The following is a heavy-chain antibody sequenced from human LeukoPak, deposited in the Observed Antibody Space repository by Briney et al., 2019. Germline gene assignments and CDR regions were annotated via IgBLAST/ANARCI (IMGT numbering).Heavy chain of an antibody. D-gene: IGHD4-17*01. V-gene: IGHV1-2*02. CDR3: ARDATTVTVREYYYYGMDV. CDR2: INPNSGGT. CDR1: GYTFTGYY. Sequence: ASVKVSCKASGYTFTGYYMHWVRQAPGQGLEWMGWINPNSGGTNYAQKFQGRVTMTRDTSISTAYMELSRLRSDDTAVYYCARDATTVTVREYYYYGMDVWGQGTTVTVSS. J-gene: IGHJ6*02.